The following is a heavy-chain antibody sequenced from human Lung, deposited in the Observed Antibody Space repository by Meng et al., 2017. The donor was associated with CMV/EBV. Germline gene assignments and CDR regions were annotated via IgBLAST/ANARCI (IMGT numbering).Heavy chain of an antibody. CDR2: IYGGTGT. V-gene: IGHV3-53*01. D-gene: IGHD3-16*01. CDR1: GFTVSSNY. Sequence: SCAVSGFTVSSNYMNWVRQAPGKGLEWVSIIYGGTGTYYADSVKGRFSISRDNSKNTVYLQMDSLSPEDTAVYYCARAGAFPQYFDYWGQGALVTSSS. CDR3: ARAGAFPQYFDY. J-gene: IGHJ4*02.